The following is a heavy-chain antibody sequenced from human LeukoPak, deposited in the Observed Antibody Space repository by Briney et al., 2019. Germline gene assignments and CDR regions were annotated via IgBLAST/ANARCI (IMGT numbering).Heavy chain of an antibody. V-gene: IGHV1-46*01. CDR3: ARGEDLVLYYYYGMDV. Sequence: VASVKVSCKASGYTFTSYYMHWVRQAPGQGLEWMGIINPSGGSTSYAQKFQGRVTMTRDTSTSTVYMELSSLRSEDTAVYYCARGEDLVLYYYYGMDVWGQGTTVTVSS. D-gene: IGHD1-26*01. CDR2: INPSGGST. J-gene: IGHJ6*02. CDR1: GYTFTSYY.